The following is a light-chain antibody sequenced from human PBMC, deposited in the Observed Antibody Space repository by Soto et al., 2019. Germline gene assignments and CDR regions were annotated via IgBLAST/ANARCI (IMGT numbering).Light chain of an antibody. CDR3: QQSYSTLALT. Sequence: DIQMTQSPSSLSASVGDRVTITCRASQSISSYLNWYQQKPGKAPKLLIYAASSLQSGVPSRFSGSGSGTGITLTIISLQPEDFATYYCQQSYSTLALTFGGGTKVEIK. CDR2: AAS. J-gene: IGKJ4*01. CDR1: QSISSY. V-gene: IGKV1-39*01.